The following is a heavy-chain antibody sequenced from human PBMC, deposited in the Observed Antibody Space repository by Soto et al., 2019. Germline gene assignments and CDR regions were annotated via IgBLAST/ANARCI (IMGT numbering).Heavy chain of an antibody. V-gene: IGHV4-39*01. D-gene: IGHD6-13*01. CDR2: IYYSGST. CDR3: ARQGIAAAGRYYYYYGMDV. Sequence: SETLSLTCTVSGGSISSSSYYWGWIRQPPGKGLEWIGSIYYSGSTYHNPSLKSRVTISVDTSKNQFSLKLSSVTAADTAVYYCARQGIAAAGRYYYYYGMDVWGQGTTVTVSS. CDR1: GGSISSSSYY. J-gene: IGHJ6*02.